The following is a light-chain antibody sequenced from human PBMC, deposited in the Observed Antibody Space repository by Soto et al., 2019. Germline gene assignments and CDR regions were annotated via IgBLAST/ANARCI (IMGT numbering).Light chain of an antibody. J-gene: IGKJ1*01. CDR2: KAS. CDR3: QQYNSLWT. Sequence: DIQMTQSPSTLSASVGDRVTITCRASQSISSWLAWYHQKPGKAPKLLIYKASSLESGVPSRFSGSGSGTEFTLTISSRQPDDFATYYCQQYNSLWTLGEGNKVEIK. CDR1: QSISSW. V-gene: IGKV1-5*03.